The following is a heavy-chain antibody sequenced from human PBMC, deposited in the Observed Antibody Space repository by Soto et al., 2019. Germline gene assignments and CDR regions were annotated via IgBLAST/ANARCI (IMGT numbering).Heavy chain of an antibody. CDR2: IKSKTDGGTT. CDR1: GFTFSNAW. CDR3: TTDRPYYDFWSGYYGVDY. J-gene: IGHJ4*02. V-gene: IGHV3-15*01. D-gene: IGHD3-3*01. Sequence: GGSLRLSCAASGFTFSNAWMSWVRQAPGKGLEWVGRIKSKTDGGTTDYAAPVKGRFTISRDDSKNTLYLQMNSLKTEDTAVYYCTTDRPYYDFWSGYYGVDYWGQGTLVTVSS.